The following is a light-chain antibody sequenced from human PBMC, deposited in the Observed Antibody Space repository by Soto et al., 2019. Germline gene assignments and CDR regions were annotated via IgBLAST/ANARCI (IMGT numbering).Light chain of an antibody. CDR2: NVN. Sequence: QSVLTQLASVSGSPGQSITISCTGTSSDVGGYDYVSWYQQHPGKAPKLMIYNVNYRPSGVSDRFSGSKSGDTASLTISGLQAEDEADYYCSSYASTNTVVFGGGTKLTVL. CDR3: SSYASTNTVV. J-gene: IGLJ2*01. V-gene: IGLV2-14*03. CDR1: SSDVGGYDY.